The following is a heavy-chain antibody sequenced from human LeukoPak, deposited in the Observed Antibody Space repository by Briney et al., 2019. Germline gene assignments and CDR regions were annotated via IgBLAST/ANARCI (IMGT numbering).Heavy chain of an antibody. Sequence: PSGTLSLTCAVYGGSFSGYYWSWIRQPPGKGLEWIGEINHSGSTNYNPSLKSRVTISVDTSKNQFSLKLSSVTAADTAVYYCARNNYGSGTKFKYWGKGTLVTVSS. CDR2: INHSGST. CDR3: ARNNYGSGTKFKY. CDR1: GGSFSGYY. J-gene: IGHJ4*02. V-gene: IGHV4-34*01. D-gene: IGHD3-10*01.